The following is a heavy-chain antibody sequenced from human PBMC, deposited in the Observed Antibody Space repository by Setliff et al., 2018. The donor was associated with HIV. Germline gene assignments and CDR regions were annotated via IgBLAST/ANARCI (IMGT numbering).Heavy chain of an antibody. Sequence: EASVKVSCKASGYTFNNYGISWVRQAPGQGLEWMEWISTYNGNTNYAQKFQGRVTLTTDTSTNTAYMELRGLKSDDTAMYYCARDSEAGVWGQGTLVTVSS. CDR2: ISTYNGNT. CDR1: GYTFNNYG. J-gene: IGHJ4*02. CDR3: ARDSEAGV. V-gene: IGHV1-18*01. D-gene: IGHD3-10*01.